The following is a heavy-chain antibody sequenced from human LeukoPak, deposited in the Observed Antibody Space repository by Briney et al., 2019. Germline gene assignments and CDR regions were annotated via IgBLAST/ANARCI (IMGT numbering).Heavy chain of an antibody. CDR3: ATKYSEN. D-gene: IGHD5-12*01. Sequence: GGSLRLSCVASGFTVSDTYMSWVRQAPGKGLECVSVFWIDGTTHHADSVKGRFTISRDSSKNTLYLQMNSLRPEDTAVYYRATKYSENWGQGTLVTVSS. CDR2: FWIDGTT. J-gene: IGHJ4*02. V-gene: IGHV3-66*02. CDR1: GFTVSDTY.